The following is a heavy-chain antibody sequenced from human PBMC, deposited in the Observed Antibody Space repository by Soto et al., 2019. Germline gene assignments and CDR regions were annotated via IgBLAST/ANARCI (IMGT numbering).Heavy chain of an antibody. Sequence: ASEKVSCKASGYTFTNYDTNWVRQAPGQGLEWMGWISADTGDTNYAQKLQGRVTMATDTSTSTAYMQLRTLSSDDTAVYYCARSKYTTTWSGGLDYWGQGTLVTVSS. CDR2: ISADTGDT. J-gene: IGHJ4*02. CDR3: ARSKYTTTWSGGLDY. V-gene: IGHV1-18*01. D-gene: IGHD6-13*01. CDR1: GYTFTNYD.